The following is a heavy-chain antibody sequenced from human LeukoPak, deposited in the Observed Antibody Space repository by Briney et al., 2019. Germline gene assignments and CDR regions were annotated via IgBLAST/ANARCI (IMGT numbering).Heavy chain of an antibody. CDR2: IYYSGST. J-gene: IGHJ6*02. D-gene: IGHD6-13*01. CDR1: GGSISSSSYY. CDR3: ARDPAPVFAAGRDYGMDV. V-gene: IGHV4-39*07. Sequence: SETLSLTCTVSGGSISSSSYYWGWIRQPPGKGLEWIGSIYYSGSTYYNPSLKSRVTISVDTSKNQFSPKLSSVTAADTAVYYCARDPAPVFAAGRDYGMDVWGQGATVTVSS.